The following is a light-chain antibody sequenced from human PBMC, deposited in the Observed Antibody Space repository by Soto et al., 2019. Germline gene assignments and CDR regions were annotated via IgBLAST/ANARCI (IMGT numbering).Light chain of an antibody. CDR1: NSDVGGYDY. V-gene: IGLV2-14*01. J-gene: IGLJ1*01. CDR2: EVT. Sequence: QSVLAQPSSLSGSPGQAIAISSTGPNSDVGGYDYVSWYQQHPDKAPKLMIYEVTKRPSGVSNRFSGSKSGNTASLTISGLQPEDEADYYCSSHTSGSTRVFGSGTKVTVL. CDR3: SSHTSGSTRV.